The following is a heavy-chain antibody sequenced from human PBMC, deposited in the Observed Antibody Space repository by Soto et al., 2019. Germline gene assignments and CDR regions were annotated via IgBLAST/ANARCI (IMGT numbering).Heavy chain of an antibody. Sequence: SETLSVTCTVSGGSIGSGGSYWSWIRQHPGKGLEWIGYIYYSGSTYYNPSLKSRVTISVDTSKNQFSLKLSSVTAADTAVYYCARDLEGHPGSSYYYYYGMDVWGQVTTVT. CDR3: ARDLEGHPGSSYYYYYGMDV. CDR2: IYYSGST. V-gene: IGHV4-31*03. CDR1: GGSIGSGGSY. D-gene: IGHD6-13*01. J-gene: IGHJ6*02.